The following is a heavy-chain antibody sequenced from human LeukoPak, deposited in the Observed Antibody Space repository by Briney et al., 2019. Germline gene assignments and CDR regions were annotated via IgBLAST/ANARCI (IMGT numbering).Heavy chain of an antibody. CDR1: GFTFSNYA. D-gene: IGHD2-2*01. Sequence: GGSLRLSCAASGFTFSNYAMHWVRQAPGKGLEYVSIISNNGGSTYYANSVKGRFTISRDNSKNTLFLQMGSLRAEDMAVYYCARDHYCSSIGCYAPLDYWGQGTLVTVSS. J-gene: IGHJ4*02. CDR3: ARDHYCSSIGCYAPLDY. V-gene: IGHV3-64*01. CDR2: ISNNGGST.